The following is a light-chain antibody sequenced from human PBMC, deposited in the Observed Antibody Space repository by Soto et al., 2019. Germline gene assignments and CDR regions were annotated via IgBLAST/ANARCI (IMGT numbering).Light chain of an antibody. CDR3: QQYNDWPPWT. Sequence: EMVVTQSPATLSVSPGERATLSCRASQSVNTNFAWYQQKPGQAPRLLVYGASSRATGIPDRFSGSGSGTDFTLTISSLQSEDFAVYYCQQYNDWPPWTFGQGTKVDTK. V-gene: IGKV3D-15*01. CDR2: GAS. J-gene: IGKJ1*01. CDR1: QSVNTN.